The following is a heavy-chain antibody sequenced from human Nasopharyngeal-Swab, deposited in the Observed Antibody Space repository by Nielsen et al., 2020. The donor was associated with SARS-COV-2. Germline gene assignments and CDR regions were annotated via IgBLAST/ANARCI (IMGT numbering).Heavy chain of an antibody. Sequence: SETLSLTCAVYGGSISGYYWSWIRQPPGKGLEWIGEISHYGSTNYNPSLKSRVTISVDTSKNQFSLKLSSVTAADTAVYYCARQRGYSGYDEFGFVPPFDYWGQGTLVTVSS. V-gene: IGHV4-34*01. CDR1: GGSISGYY. CDR3: ARQRGYSGYDEFGFVPPFDY. CDR2: ISHYGST. J-gene: IGHJ4*02. D-gene: IGHD5-12*01.